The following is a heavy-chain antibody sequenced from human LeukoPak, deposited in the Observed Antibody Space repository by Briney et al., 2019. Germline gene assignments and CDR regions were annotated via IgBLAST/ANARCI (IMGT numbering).Heavy chain of an antibody. Sequence: AASVKVSCKASGYTFTSYAMHWVRQAPGQRLEWMGWINAGNGNTKYSQKFQGRVTITRDTSASTAYMELSGLRSEDTAVYYCARVSASSGWYGVDYWGQGTLVTVSS. CDR3: ARVSASSGWYGVDY. CDR1: GYTFTSYA. D-gene: IGHD6-19*01. V-gene: IGHV1-3*01. CDR2: INAGNGNT. J-gene: IGHJ4*02.